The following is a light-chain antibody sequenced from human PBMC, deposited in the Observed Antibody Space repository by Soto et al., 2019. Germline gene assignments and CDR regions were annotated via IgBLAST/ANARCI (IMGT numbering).Light chain of an antibody. CDR1: RNSSTS. J-gene: IGKJ1*01. CDR3: QQYDYSRT. CDR2: DVS. V-gene: IGKV1-5*01. Sequence: DIQLTQSPSTLSASVGDSVTMTCRASRNSSTSLAWYQHKPWKAPTLLMFDVSNLESGVPSRFSGSGSGTEFTLTISSLHSDDFATYYCQQYDYSRTFGQGTKVDI.